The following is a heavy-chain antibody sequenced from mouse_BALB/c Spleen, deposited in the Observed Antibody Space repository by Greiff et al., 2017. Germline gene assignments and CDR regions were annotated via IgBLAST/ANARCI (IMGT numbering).Heavy chain of an antibody. CDR2: ISSGSSTI. CDR1: GFTFSSFG. J-gene: IGHJ4*01. Sequence: EVHLVESGGGLVQPGGSRKLSCAASGFTFSSFGMHWVRQAPEKGLEWVAYISSGSSTIYYADTVKGRFTISRDNPKNTLFLQMTSLRSEDTAMYYCAGWLLDAMDYWGQGTSVTVSS. D-gene: IGHD2-3*01. V-gene: IGHV5-17*02. CDR3: AGWLLDAMDY.